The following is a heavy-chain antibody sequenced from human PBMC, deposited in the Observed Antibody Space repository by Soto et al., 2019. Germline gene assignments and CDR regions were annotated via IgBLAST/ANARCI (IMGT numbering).Heavy chain of an antibody. V-gene: IGHV4-30-4*01. CDR2: IYYRGST. D-gene: IGHD3-3*01. CDR3: ARAPPYYDFWSGPSTRFDY. CDR1: GGSISRGNDY. J-gene: IGHJ4*02. Sequence: SETLSLTCTLSGGSISRGNDYWSWIRQPPGKGLEWIGYIYYRGSTYYNPSLKSRVTISVDTSKHQFSLKLSPVTAADTAVYYCARAPPYYDFWSGPSTRFDYWGQGTLVTVS.